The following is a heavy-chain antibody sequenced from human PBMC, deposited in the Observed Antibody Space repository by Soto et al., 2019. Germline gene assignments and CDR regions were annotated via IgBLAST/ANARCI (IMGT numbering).Heavy chain of an antibody. Sequence: SLRLSCAASGFTFSTYDMHWVRQATVKGLEWVSAIGTIRDTYYLDSVKGRFTISRENAKNSVYLQMNSLRAGDTAVYYCARGRSNQYESSPPPKFDPWGRGTLVTVSS. J-gene: IGHJ5*02. CDR3: ARGRSNQYESSPPPKFDP. CDR1: GFTFSTYD. CDR2: IGTIRDT. V-gene: IGHV3-13*01. D-gene: IGHD2-8*01.